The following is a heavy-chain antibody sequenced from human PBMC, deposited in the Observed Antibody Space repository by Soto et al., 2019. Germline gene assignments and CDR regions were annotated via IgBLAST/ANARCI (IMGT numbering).Heavy chain of an antibody. CDR2: IDYGGST. Sequence: QLQLQESGPGLVKPSETLSLTCTVSGGSISSSSYYWGWIRQPPGNGLEWIGSIDYGGSTYYNPSLKGRVTISVDTSKNKFSLKLSSVTAADTAVYYCARHVNPWAQSAFDIWGQGTMVTVSS. D-gene: IGHD7-27*01. V-gene: IGHV4-39*01. CDR3: ARHVNPWAQSAFDI. CDR1: GGSISSSSYY. J-gene: IGHJ3*02.